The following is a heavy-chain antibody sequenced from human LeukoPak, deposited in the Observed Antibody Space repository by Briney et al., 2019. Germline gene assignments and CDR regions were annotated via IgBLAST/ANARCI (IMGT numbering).Heavy chain of an antibody. J-gene: IGHJ5*02. CDR3: AKDVDSSGYYNFDP. V-gene: IGHV3-23*01. CDR1: RFTFSNYA. Sequence: GGSLRLSCAASRFTFSNYAMSWVRQAPGKGLEWVSAIGGNGGSTYYADSVKGRFTISRDNSKDTLYLQMNSLRADDTAVYYCAKDVDSSGYYNFDPWGQGTLVTVSS. D-gene: IGHD3-22*01. CDR2: IGGNGGST.